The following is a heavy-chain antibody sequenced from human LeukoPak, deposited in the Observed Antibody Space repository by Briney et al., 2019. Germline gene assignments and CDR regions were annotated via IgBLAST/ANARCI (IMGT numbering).Heavy chain of an antibody. Sequence: HPGGSLRLSCAASGFTFSSYGMSWVRQAPGKGLEWVANIKQDGSEKYYADSVKGRFTISRDNAKNSLYLQMNSLRVEDTAVYYCARGPTMKMDVWGKGTTVTVSS. CDR2: IKQDGSEK. D-gene: IGHD3-22*01. CDR3: ARGPTMKMDV. J-gene: IGHJ6*04. CDR1: GFTFSSYG. V-gene: IGHV3-7*01.